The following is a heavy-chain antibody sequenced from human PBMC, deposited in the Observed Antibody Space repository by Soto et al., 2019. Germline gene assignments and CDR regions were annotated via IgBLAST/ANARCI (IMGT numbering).Heavy chain of an antibody. CDR2: TYYRSKWYN. CDR3: ARGFTPPYYYYSIGYPTQYYFDY. V-gene: IGHV6-1*01. Sequence: SQTLSLTCAISGDSVSSNSAAWNWIRQSPSRGLEWLGRTYYRSKWYNDYAVSVKSRITINPDTSKNQFSLQLNSVTPEDTAVYYCARGFTPPYYYYSIGYPTQYYFDYWGQGTLVTVS. CDR1: GDSVSSNSAA. J-gene: IGHJ4*02. D-gene: IGHD3-22*01.